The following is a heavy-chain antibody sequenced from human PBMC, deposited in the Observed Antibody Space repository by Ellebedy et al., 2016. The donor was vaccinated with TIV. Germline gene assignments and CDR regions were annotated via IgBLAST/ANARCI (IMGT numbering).Heavy chain of an antibody. V-gene: IGHV4-31*11. CDR1: GGSISSGGYS. CDR2: IYYSGST. J-gene: IGHJ6*03. D-gene: IGHD3-9*01. CDR3: ARALRYFDWLSESYYYYYMDV. Sequence: LRLSXAVSGGSISSGGYSWSWIRQPPGKGLEWIGYIYYSGSTYYNPSLKSRVTISVDTSKNQFSLKLSSVTAADTAVYYCARALRYFDWLSESYYYYYMDVWGKGTTVTVSS.